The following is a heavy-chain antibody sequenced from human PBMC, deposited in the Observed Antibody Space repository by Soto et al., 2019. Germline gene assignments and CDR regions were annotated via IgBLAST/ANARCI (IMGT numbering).Heavy chain of an antibody. CDR2: ISRSNSTT. CDR3: ARDTNHYDWLDY. CDR1: GFKFSDYS. J-gene: IGHJ4*02. Sequence: EVQLAESGGGLVQPGGSLRLSCAASGFKFSDYSMNWVRQAPGKGLEWVSYISRSNSTTYYAASVRGRFTISRDNAKNVLFLQLNSLRAEDTAVYYCARDTNHYDWLDYWGQGTLVTVSS. V-gene: IGHV3-48*04. D-gene: IGHD5-12*01.